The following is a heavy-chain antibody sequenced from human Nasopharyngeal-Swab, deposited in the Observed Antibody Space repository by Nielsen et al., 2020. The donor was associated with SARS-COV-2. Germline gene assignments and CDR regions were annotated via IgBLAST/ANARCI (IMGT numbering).Heavy chain of an antibody. Sequence: WIRQPPGKGLEWIGEIYHSGSTNYNPSLKSRVTISVDNSKNQFSLSLSSVTAADTAVYYCARGPTQRLVRDYWGQGTLVTVSS. D-gene: IGHD6-13*01. V-gene: IGHV4-4*02. CDR2: IYHSGST. CDR3: ARGPTQRLVRDY. J-gene: IGHJ4*02.